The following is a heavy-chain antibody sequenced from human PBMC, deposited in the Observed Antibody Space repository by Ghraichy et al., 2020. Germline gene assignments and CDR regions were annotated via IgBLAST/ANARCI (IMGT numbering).Heavy chain of an antibody. J-gene: IGHJ4*02. Sequence: ASVKVSCKVSGYTLTELSMHWVRQAPGKGLEWMGGFDPEDGETIYAQKFQGRVTMTEDTSTDTAYMELSSLRSEDTAVYYCATRMWGSSSSDSIDYWGQGTLVTVSS. V-gene: IGHV1-24*01. CDR3: ATRMWGSSSSDSIDY. D-gene: IGHD6-6*01. CDR1: GYTLTELS. CDR2: FDPEDGET.